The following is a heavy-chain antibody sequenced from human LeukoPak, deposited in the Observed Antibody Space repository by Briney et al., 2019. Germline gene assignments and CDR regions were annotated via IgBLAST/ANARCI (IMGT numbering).Heavy chain of an antibody. V-gene: IGHV1-18*01. CDR1: GYTFTSYG. Sequence: GASVKVSCKVSGYTFTSYGISWVRQAPGQGLEWMGWISAYNGNTNYAQKLQGRVTMTTDTSTSTAYMELRSLRSDDTAVYYCAKDLYSSSWYTPLVTAIPPFDYWGQGTLVTVSS. CDR2: ISAYNGNT. CDR3: AKDLYSSSWYTPLVTAIPPFDY. J-gene: IGHJ4*02. D-gene: IGHD6-13*01.